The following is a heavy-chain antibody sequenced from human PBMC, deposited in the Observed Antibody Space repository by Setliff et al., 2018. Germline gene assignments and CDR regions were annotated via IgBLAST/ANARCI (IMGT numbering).Heavy chain of an antibody. J-gene: IGHJ4*02. V-gene: IGHV1-69*13. Sequence: ASVKVSCKASGGTFSSYAISWVRQAPGQGLEWMGGIIPIFGTANYAQKFQGRVTINADESTSTAYMELRSLRSEDTAVYYCACHDGSYVTESDLPTDYWGQGTLVTVSS. CDR2: IIPIFGTA. CDR1: GGTFSSYA. D-gene: IGHD1-26*01. CDR3: ACHDGSYVTESDLPTDY.